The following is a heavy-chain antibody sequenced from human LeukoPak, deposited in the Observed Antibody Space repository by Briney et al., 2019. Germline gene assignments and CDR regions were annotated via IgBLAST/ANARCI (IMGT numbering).Heavy chain of an antibody. Sequence: GGSLRLSCSASGFTFSSYAMHWVRQAPGKGLEYVSAISSNGGSTYYADSVKGRFTISRDNSKNTLYLQMSSLRAEDTAVYYCARGQVVPAAMRSFYYYYGMDVWGQGTTVTVSS. V-gene: IGHV3-64D*09. D-gene: IGHD2-2*01. CDR1: GFTFSSYA. CDR2: ISSNGGST. J-gene: IGHJ6*02. CDR3: ARGQVVPAAMRSFYYYYGMDV.